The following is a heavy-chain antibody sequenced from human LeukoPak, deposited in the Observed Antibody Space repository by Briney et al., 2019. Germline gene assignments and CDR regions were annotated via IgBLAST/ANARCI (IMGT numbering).Heavy chain of an antibody. J-gene: IGHJ6*02. CDR1: GGSFSGYY. V-gene: IGHV4-34*01. D-gene: IGHD2-2*01. Sequence: SETLSLTCAVYGGSFSGYYWSWIRQPPGKGLEWIGEINHSGSTNYNPSLKSRVTISVDTSENQFSLKLSSVTAADTAVYYCAVSYDGMDVWGQGTTVTVSS. CDR2: INHSGST. CDR3: AVSYDGMDV.